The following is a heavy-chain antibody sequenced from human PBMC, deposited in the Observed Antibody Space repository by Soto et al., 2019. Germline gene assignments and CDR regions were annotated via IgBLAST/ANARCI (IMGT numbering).Heavy chain of an antibody. CDR1: GYTFTGYY. Sequence: ASVKVSCKASGYTFTGYYMHWVRQAPGQGLEWMGWINPNSGGTNYAQKFQGRVTMTRDTSISTAYMELSRLRSDDTAVYYCARDVTISGVARAFDIWGQGTMLTVSS. J-gene: IGHJ3*02. CDR3: ARDVTISGVARAFDI. D-gene: IGHD3-3*01. CDR2: INPNSGGT. V-gene: IGHV1-2*02.